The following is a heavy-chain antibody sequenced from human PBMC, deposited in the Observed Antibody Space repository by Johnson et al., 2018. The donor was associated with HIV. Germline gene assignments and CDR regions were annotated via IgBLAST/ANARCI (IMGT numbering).Heavy chain of an antibody. V-gene: IGHV3-30*14. CDR2: ISYDGSNK. Sequence: QVQLVESGGGLVQPGGSLRLSCAASGFTFSSYAMHWVRQAPGKGLEWVAVISYDGSNKYYADSVKGRFTISRDNSKNTLYLQMNSLRAEDTAGDYCARDEVAGAFEIWGKGTMVTVSS. CDR1: GFTFSSYA. CDR3: ARDEVAGAFEI. J-gene: IGHJ3*02.